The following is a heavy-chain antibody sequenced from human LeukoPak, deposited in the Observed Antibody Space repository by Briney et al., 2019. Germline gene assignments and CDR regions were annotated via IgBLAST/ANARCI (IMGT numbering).Heavy chain of an antibody. CDR2: INHSGRT. CDR3: ARLRRYYYDSSGPPDY. V-gene: IGHV4-34*01. Sequence: SETLSLTCGVYGGSLSGYYWSWIRQPPGKGLDWIGDINHSGRTNNNPSLKSRVTISVDTSKNQFSLKLSSVTAADTAVYYCARLRRYYYDSSGPPDYWGQGTLVTVSS. D-gene: IGHD3-22*01. CDR1: GGSLSGYY. J-gene: IGHJ4*02.